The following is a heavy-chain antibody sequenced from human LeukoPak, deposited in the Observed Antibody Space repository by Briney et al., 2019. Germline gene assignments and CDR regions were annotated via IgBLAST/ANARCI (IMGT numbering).Heavy chain of an antibody. Sequence: GGSLRLSCAASGFTFSSYAMHWVRQAPGKGLEWVAVISYDESNKYYAGSVKGRFTISRDNSKNTLYLQMNSLRAEDTAVYYCARDGCDYWGQGTLVTVSS. D-gene: IGHD6-19*01. CDR3: ARDGCDY. CDR1: GFTFSSYA. V-gene: IGHV3-30-3*01. J-gene: IGHJ4*02. CDR2: ISYDESNK.